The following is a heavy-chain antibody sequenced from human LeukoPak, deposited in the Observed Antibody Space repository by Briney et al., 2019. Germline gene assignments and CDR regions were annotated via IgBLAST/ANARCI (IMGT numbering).Heavy chain of an antibody. CDR3: AKDHGMHGGYGVDY. J-gene: IGHJ4*02. Sequence: GRSLRLSCAASGFTFSIYGIHWVRQAPGKGLDWVAIISYDGSNEYYADSVEGRFTISRDNSKDTLYLQMNSLRPEDTAVYYCAKDHGMHGGYGVDYWGQGTLVTVSS. CDR2: ISYDGSNE. CDR1: GFTFSIYG. D-gene: IGHD5-12*01. V-gene: IGHV3-30*18.